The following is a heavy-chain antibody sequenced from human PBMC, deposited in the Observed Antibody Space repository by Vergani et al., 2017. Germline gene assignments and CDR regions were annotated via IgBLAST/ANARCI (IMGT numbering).Heavy chain of an antibody. CDR3: ARLQLEPRGSDGPFDF. CDR1: GGSIGGSNYY. CDR2: IFHTGTT. J-gene: IGHJ3*01. Sequence: QLVLEESGPGLVKPSETLSLTCTVFGGSIGGSNYYWGWIPQPPGKGLEWIGNIFHTGTTYISPSLKSRVTISVNTSNNQFSLMLTSVTASDTGVYHCARLQLEPRGSDGPFDFWGQGTTVTVSS. V-gene: IGHV4-39*01. D-gene: IGHD2-2*01.